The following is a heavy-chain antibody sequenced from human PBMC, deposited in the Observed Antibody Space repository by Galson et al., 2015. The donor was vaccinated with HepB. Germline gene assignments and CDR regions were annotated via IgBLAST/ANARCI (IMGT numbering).Heavy chain of an antibody. CDR3: ARAYLNRIVGATLLGY. J-gene: IGHJ4*02. V-gene: IGHV1-18*01. Sequence: SVKVSCKASGYTFTSYGISWVRQAPGQGLEWMGWISAYNGNTNYAQKLQGRVTMTTDTSTSTAYMELRSLRSDDTAVYYCARAYLNRIVGATLLGYWGQGTLVTVSS. D-gene: IGHD1-26*01. CDR2: ISAYNGNT. CDR1: GYTFTSYG.